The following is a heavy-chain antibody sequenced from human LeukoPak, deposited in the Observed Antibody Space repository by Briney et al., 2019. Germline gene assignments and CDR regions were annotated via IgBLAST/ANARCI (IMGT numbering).Heavy chain of an antibody. V-gene: IGHV4-59*12. CDR3: ARGLRGYSYGPSRWFDP. Sequence: PSETLSLTCTVSGGSISSYYWSWIRQPPGKGLEWIGYIYYSGSTNYNPSLKSRVTISVDTSKNQFSLKLSSVTAADTAVYYCARGLRGYSYGPSRWFDPWGQGTLVTVSS. CDR2: IYYSGST. CDR1: GGSISSYY. J-gene: IGHJ5*02. D-gene: IGHD5-18*01.